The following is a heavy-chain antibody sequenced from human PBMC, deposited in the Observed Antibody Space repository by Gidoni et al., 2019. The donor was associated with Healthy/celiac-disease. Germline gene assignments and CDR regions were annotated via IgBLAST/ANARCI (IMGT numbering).Heavy chain of an antibody. J-gene: IGHJ4*02. CDR3: ARTPRWWEPDGY. CDR1: GGSFSGYY. Sequence: QVQLQQWGAGLLKPSETLSLTCAVYGGSFSGYYWIWIRQPPGKGLEWIGEINHSGSNNYNPSLKSRVTISVDTSKNQFSLKLSSVTAADTAVYYCARTPRWWEPDGYWGQGTLVTVSS. D-gene: IGHD1-26*01. V-gene: IGHV4-34*01. CDR2: INHSGSN.